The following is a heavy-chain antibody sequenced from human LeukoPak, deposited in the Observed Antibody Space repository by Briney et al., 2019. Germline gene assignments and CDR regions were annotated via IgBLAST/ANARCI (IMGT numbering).Heavy chain of an antibody. Sequence: PSETLSLXCTVSGGSISSYYWSWIRQPPGKGLEWIGYIYYSGSTNYNPSLKSRVTISVDTSKNQFSLKLSSVTAADTAVYYCARVETADGGRFLEWLYNWFDPWGQGTLVTVSS. CDR3: ARVETADGGRFLEWLYNWFDP. CDR2: IYYSGST. D-gene: IGHD3-3*01. V-gene: IGHV4-59*01. CDR1: GGSISSYY. J-gene: IGHJ5*02.